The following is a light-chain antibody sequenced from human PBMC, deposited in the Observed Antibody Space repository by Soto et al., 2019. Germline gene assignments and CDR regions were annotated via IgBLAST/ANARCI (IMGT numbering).Light chain of an antibody. J-gene: IGLJ1*01. CDR2: EVN. V-gene: IGLV2-8*01. Sequence: QSALTQPPSASGSPGQSVTISCTGTSSDVGGYKYVSWYQQHPGKAPKLMIFEVNKRPSGVPDRLSGSKSGNSASLTVSGLQAEDEADYYCSSYAGTKNLGVFGTGTKLTVL. CDR1: SSDVGGYKY. CDR3: SSYAGTKNLGV.